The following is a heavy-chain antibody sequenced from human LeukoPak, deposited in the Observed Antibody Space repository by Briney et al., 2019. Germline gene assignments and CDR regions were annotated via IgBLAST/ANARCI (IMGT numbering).Heavy chain of an antibody. D-gene: IGHD6-13*01. J-gene: IGHJ4*02. CDR1: GFTFSSYG. Sequence: PGGSLRLSCAASGFTFSSYGMHWVREAPGKGLVWVAVISYDGSNKYYADSVKGRFTISRDNSKNTLYLQMNSLRAEDTAVYYCAKDLKRRIAAAGTFDYWGQGTLVTVSS. V-gene: IGHV3-30*18. CDR3: AKDLKRRIAAAGTFDY. CDR2: ISYDGSNK.